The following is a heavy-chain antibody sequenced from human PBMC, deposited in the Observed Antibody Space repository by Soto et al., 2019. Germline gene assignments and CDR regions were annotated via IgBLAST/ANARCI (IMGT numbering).Heavy chain of an antibody. CDR1: GGTFSSYT. J-gene: IGHJ3*02. CDR2: INPSGGST. CDR3: ARLEGAVAGIHAFDI. V-gene: IGHV1-46*01. D-gene: IGHD6-19*01. Sequence: ASVKVSCKASGGTFSSYTISWVRQAPGQGLEWMGRINPSGGSTSYAQKFQGRVTMTRDTSTSTVYMELSSLRSEDTAVYYCARLEGAVAGIHAFDIWGQGTMVTVSS.